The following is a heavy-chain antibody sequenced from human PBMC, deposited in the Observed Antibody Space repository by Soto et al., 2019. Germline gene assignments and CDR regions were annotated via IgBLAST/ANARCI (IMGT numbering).Heavy chain of an antibody. D-gene: IGHD1-26*01. CDR2: ISPIFGTP. V-gene: IGHV1-69*01. Sequence: QVQLVQSGAEVKKPGSSVTVSCKASGGTFSSYTISWVRQAPGQGLEWMAGISPIFGTPIYAQKFQDRVTITADDSTMTAYMEMNRLTSEDTGVYYCVRVVVGSRMSLDYWGQGKLVTISS. CDR3: VRVVVGSRMSLDY. J-gene: IGHJ4*02. CDR1: GGTFSSYT.